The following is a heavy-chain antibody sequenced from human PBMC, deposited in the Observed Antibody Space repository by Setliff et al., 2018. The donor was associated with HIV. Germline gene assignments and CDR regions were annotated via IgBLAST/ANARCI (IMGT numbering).Heavy chain of an antibody. CDR2: MYYNGST. D-gene: IGHD2-2*01. J-gene: IGHJ5*02. CDR1: GGSISSGDYY. Sequence: SETLSLTCTVSGGSISSGDYYWSWIRQLPGKGLEWIGYMYYNGSTYSNPSLKSRVTVSQDTSKNQFSLKLSSVTAADTAVYYCARDVRRNQCSSTSCYARDNWFDPWGQGIQVTVSS. V-gene: IGHV4-31*03. CDR3: ARDVRRNQCSSTSCYARDNWFDP.